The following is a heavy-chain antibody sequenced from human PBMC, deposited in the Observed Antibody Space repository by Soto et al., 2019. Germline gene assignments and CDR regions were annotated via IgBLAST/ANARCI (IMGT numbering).Heavy chain of an antibody. V-gene: IGHV3-23*01. CDR3: AKTSSRYGAPGALGYYTDV. CDR2: ISGSGGST. Sequence: PGGSLRLSCAASGFTFSSYAMSWVRQAPGKGLERVSAISGSGGSTYYADSVKGRFTISRDNSKNTLYLQMNSLRAEDTAVYYCAKTSSRYGAPGALGYYTDVWGKGTTVTVSS. D-gene: IGHD4-17*01. CDR1: GFTFSSYA. J-gene: IGHJ6*03.